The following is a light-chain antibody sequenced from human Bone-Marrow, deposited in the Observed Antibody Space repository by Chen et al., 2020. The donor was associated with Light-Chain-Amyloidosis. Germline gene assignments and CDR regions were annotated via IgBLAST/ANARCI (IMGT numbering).Light chain of an antibody. J-gene: IGLJ2*01. CDR2: RDT. V-gene: IGLV3-25*03. CDR3: QSADSSGTYEVI. Sequence: SYELTQSPSVSVSPGQTARITCSGDDLPTKYAHWYQQKPGQAPVLVIHRDTERPSGMSERFSGSSSGTTATLTISGVQAEDEADYHCQSADSSGTYEVIFGGGTKLTVL. CDR1: DLPTKY.